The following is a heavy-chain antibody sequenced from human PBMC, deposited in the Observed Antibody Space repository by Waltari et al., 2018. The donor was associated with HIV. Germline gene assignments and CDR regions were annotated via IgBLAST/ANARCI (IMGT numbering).Heavy chain of an antibody. Sequence: QVHLVQSGAEVKKPGASVKVSCTASGYSFLDNYIHWVRRAPGQGLEWVGWINPRSGDTKSAQKFQGWVTLTRETSVNTAYMEVNRLRSADTAVYYCARWAGTTNGLDSWGRGTLITVFS. J-gene: IGHJ4*02. CDR2: INPRSGDT. D-gene: IGHD2-8*01. V-gene: IGHV1-2*04. CDR3: ARWAGTTNGLDS. CDR1: GYSFLDNY.